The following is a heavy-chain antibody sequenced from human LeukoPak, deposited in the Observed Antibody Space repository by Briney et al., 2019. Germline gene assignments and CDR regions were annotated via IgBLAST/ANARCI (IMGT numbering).Heavy chain of an antibody. CDR2: INPNSGGT. CDR3: ARGDRGWELLPSLDY. Sequence: ASVKVSCKASGYTFTGYYMHWVRQAPGQGLEWMGWINPNSGGTNYAQKFQGRVTMTRDTSISTAYMELSRLRSDDTAVYYCARGDRGWELLPSLDYWGQGTLVTVSS. CDR1: GYTFTGYY. J-gene: IGHJ4*02. V-gene: IGHV1-2*02. D-gene: IGHD1-26*01.